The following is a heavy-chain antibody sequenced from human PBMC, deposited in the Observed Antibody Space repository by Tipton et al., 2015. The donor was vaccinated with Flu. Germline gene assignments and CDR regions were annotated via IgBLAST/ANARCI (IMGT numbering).Heavy chain of an antibody. J-gene: IGHJ4*02. CDR3: VRPGSCSRGSCFASDY. Sequence: QLVQSGAEVKKPGESLKISCQGSGYNFISYWIGWVRQMPGKGLEWMGIIHPADSDSRYSPSFQGQVTISVDKSINTAYLQWSSLKASDTAMYYCVRPGSCSRGSCFASDYWGQGTLVTVSS. CDR2: IHPADSDS. CDR1: GYNFISYW. D-gene: IGHD2-15*01. V-gene: IGHV5-51*03.